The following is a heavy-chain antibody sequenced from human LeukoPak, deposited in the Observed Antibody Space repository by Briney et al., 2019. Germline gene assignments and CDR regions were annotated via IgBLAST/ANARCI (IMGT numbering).Heavy chain of an antibody. D-gene: IGHD3-10*01. J-gene: IGHJ3*01. CDR2: INQDGSEK. CDR3: ARKGNAFDF. V-gene: IGHV3-7*01. CDR1: GFTFSSHW. Sequence: GGSLRLSCVASGFTFSSHWMTWVRQAPGKGLEWVATINQDGSEKYYVDSVKGRFTISRDNAKNSLYLQMNSLRAEDTAVYYCARKGNAFDFWGQGTMVTVSS.